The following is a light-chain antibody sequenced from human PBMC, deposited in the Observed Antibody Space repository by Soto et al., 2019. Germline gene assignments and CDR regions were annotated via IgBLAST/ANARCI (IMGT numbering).Light chain of an antibody. V-gene: IGKV3-20*01. Sequence: IVLTQSPGTLSLSPGERATLSCRASQSVYSSYLAWYQQKPGQAPRLLIYGASTRITGIPDRFSGSGSGKAVTLAISRLEPEDFAVYCCQQYGSSPSTFGQGTKVDIK. CDR1: QSVYSSY. CDR2: GAS. J-gene: IGKJ1*01. CDR3: QQYGSSPST.